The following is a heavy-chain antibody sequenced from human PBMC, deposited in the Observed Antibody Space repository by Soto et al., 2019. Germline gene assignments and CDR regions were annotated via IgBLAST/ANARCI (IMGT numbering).Heavy chain of an antibody. V-gene: IGHV4-34*01. D-gene: IGHD5-12*01. CDR3: ARGQEALVAHQ. Sequence: SETLSLTCAVYGGSFSGYYWSWIRQPPGKGLEWIGEIKDGGNTNYSPSLKSRVTISADTSKNQFSLKLNSVTAADTAVYYCARGQEALVAHQWDQGTLVTVS. CDR2: IKDGGNT. CDR1: GGSFSGYY. J-gene: IGHJ4*02.